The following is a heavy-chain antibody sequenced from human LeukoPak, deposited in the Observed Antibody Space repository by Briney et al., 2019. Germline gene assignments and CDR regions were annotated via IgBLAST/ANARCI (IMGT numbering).Heavy chain of an antibody. J-gene: IGHJ4*02. D-gene: IGHD4-17*01. V-gene: IGHV2-5*02. CDR1: WVSLSTRGMD. CDR3: AHTTVTKGFDY. CDR2: IYWDDDK. Sequence: SRPTLVEPTQTLTLTSTYLWVSLSTRGMDTDSLPHPPGTSLECLALIYWDDDKRYSPSLKSRLTITKDTSKNQVVLTLTNMDPVDTATYYCAHTTVTKGFDYWGQGTLVTVSS.